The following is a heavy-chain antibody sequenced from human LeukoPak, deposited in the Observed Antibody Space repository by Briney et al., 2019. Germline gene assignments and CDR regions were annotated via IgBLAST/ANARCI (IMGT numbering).Heavy chain of an antibody. V-gene: IGHV3-66*04. J-gene: IGHJ6*03. CDR2: IYSGGST. CDR3: AGLGITMIGGV. Sequence: TGGSLRLSCAAAGFTVSSNYMSWVRQAPGKGLEWVSVIYSGGSTYYAVSVKGRFTISRDNAKNSLYLQMNSLRAEDTAVYYCAGLGITMIGGVWGKGTTVTISS. D-gene: IGHD3-10*02. CDR1: GFTVSSNY.